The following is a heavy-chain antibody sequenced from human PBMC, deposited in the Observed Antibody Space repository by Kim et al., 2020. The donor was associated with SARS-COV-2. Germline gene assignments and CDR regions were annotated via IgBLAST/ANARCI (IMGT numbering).Heavy chain of an antibody. D-gene: IGHD2-8*02. J-gene: IGHJ4*02. Sequence: YYAASVKGRFTISRDNSKSTLYLQMNSLTPEDTAEYYCAKDRSATWSLDYWGQGTLVTVSS. CDR3: AKDRSATWSLDY. V-gene: IGHV3-30*02.